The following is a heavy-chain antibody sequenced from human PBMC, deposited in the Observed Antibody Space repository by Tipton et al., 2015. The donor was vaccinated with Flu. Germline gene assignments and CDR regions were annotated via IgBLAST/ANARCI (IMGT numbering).Heavy chain of an antibody. J-gene: IGHJ4*02. V-gene: IGHV3-74*01. Sequence: VQLVQSGGTLVQPGGSLRLSCAASGFPFSEFWMHWIRQDPGKGLVWVSRIKFDGSRITYADSVKGRFTISRDNAKNSLYLQMNSLRAEDTAVYYCAREWPDGGFDYWGQGTLVTVSS. CDR1: GFPFSEFW. CDR3: AREWPDGGFDY. CDR2: IKFDGSRI. D-gene: IGHD3-10*01.